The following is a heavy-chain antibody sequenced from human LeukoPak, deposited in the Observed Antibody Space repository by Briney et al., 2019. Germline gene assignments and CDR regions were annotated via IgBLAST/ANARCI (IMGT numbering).Heavy chain of an antibody. CDR3: ARVIGYYDFWSGYYIAEPIGPENDY. D-gene: IGHD3-3*01. V-gene: IGHV1-18*01. Sequence: GASVKVSCKASGYTFTSYGISWVRQAPGQGLEWMGWISAYNGNTNYAQKFQGRVTMTRDTSISTAYMELSRLRSDDTAVYYCARVIGYYDFWSGYYIAEPIGPENDYWGQGTLVTVSS. CDR2: ISAYNGNT. CDR1: GYTFTSYG. J-gene: IGHJ4*02.